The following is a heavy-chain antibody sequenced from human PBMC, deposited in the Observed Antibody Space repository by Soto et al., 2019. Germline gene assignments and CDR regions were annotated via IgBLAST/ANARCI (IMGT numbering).Heavy chain of an antibody. V-gene: IGHV3-30-3*01. CDR3: ARDRREYYYDSSGYYFDY. D-gene: IGHD3-22*01. J-gene: IGHJ4*02. CDR2: ISYDGSNK. CDR1: GFTFSSYA. Sequence: PGGSLRLSCAASGFTFSSYAMHWVRQAPGKGLEWVAVISYDGSNKYYADSVKGRFTISRDNSKNTLYLQMNSLRAEDTAVYYCARDRREYYYDSSGYYFDYWGQGTLVTVSS.